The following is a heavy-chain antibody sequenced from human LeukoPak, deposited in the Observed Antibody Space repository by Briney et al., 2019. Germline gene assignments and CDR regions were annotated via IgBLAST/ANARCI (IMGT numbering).Heavy chain of an antibody. D-gene: IGHD3-22*01. CDR1: GGSISSGSYY. Sequence: SETLSLTCTVSGGSISSGSYYWSWIRQPAGKGREWIGRIYTSGSTNYNSSLKSRVTISVDTSKNQFSLKLSSVTAADTAVYYCARDEDYYDSSGYRNWFDPWGQGTLVTVSS. J-gene: IGHJ5*02. CDR2: IYTSGST. V-gene: IGHV4-61*02. CDR3: ARDEDYYDSSGYRNWFDP.